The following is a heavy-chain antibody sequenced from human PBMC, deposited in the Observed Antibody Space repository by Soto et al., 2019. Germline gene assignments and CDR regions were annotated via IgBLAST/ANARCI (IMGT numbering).Heavy chain of an antibody. CDR2: ITSSGGST. Sequence: GGSLRLSCAASGFTFSAYAMSWVRQAPGKGLEWVSAITSSGGSTFYADSVKGRVTISRDKSKNTLYLQMNSLRAEDTAVYYCAKDVRGYLAYFDYWGQGTLVTVSS. D-gene: IGHD2-15*01. CDR1: GFTFSAYA. V-gene: IGHV3-23*01. J-gene: IGHJ4*02. CDR3: AKDVRGYLAYFDY.